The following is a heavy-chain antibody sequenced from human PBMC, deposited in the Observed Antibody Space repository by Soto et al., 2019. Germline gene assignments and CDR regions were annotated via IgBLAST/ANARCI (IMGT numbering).Heavy chain of an antibody. D-gene: IGHD3-22*01. CDR1: GFTFSSYA. CDR3: AKAIAHYYDSSGYYDY. J-gene: IGHJ4*02. CDR2: ISGSGGST. Sequence: GGSLRLSCAASGFTFSSYAMSWVRQAPGKGLEWVSAISGSGGSTYYADSVKGRFTISRDNSKNTLHLQMNSLRAEDTAVYYCAKAIAHYYDSSGYYDYWGQGTLVTSPQ. V-gene: IGHV3-23*01.